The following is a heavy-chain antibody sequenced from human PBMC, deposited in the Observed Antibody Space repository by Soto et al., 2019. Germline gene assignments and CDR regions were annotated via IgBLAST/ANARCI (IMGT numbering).Heavy chain of an antibody. CDR2: IWYDGSNK. V-gene: IGHV3-33*01. CDR3: ARDDRTEQTRYYYYGMGV. Sequence: QVQLMESGGGVVQPGRSLRLSCAASGFTFSSYGMHWVRQAPGKARDWVAVIWYDGSNKYYADSAKCRFTISRANSKNTLYLQMHSLRAEDLAVYCCARDDRTEQTRYYYYGMGVWGPGTTVLVSS. J-gene: IGHJ6*02. D-gene: IGHD2-8*02. CDR1: GFTFSSYG.